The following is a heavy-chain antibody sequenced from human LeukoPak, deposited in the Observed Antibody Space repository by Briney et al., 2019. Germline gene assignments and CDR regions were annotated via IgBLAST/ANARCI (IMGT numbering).Heavy chain of an antibody. CDR1: GGSFSGYY. J-gene: IGHJ4*02. V-gene: IGHV4-34*01. CDR2: TNHSGST. Sequence: SETLSLTCAVYGGSFSGYYWRWIRQPPGKGLEWIGETNHSGSTNYNPSLKSRVTISVDTSKNQFSLKLSSVTAADTAVYYCARLWVPDAYYDYVWGSYRYTQAFDYWGQGTLVTVSS. CDR3: ARLWVPDAYYDYVWGSYRYTQAFDY. D-gene: IGHD3-16*02.